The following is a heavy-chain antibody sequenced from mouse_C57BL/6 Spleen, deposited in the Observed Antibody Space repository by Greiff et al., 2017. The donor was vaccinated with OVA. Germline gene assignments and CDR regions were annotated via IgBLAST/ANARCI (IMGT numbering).Heavy chain of an antibody. V-gene: IGHV2-2*01. CDR1: GFSFTSYG. J-gene: IGHJ4*01. Sequence: QVQLQQPGPGLVQPSPSLSITCTVSGFSFTSYGVHWVRQSPGKGLEWMGVIWSGGSTDYNAAFISRLSISEDNSKSQVFFKMNSLQADDTAIYYCAPQLGRYAMDYWGQGTSVTVSS. CDR3: APQLGRYAMDY. CDR2: IWSGGST. D-gene: IGHD4-1*02.